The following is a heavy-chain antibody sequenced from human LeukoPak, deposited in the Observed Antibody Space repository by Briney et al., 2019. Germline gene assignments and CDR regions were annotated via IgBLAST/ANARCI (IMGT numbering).Heavy chain of an antibody. D-gene: IGHD4-17*01. CDR3: ATTVTTGDGMDV. CDR1: GYTFTSYG. CDR2: ISAYNGNT. V-gene: IGHV1-18*04. Sequence: ASVKVSCKASGYTFTSYGISWVRQAPGQGLEWMGWISAYNGNTNYAQKPQGRVTMTADTSTSTAYMELRSLRSDDTAVYYCATTVTTGDGMDVWGQGTTVTVSS. J-gene: IGHJ6*02.